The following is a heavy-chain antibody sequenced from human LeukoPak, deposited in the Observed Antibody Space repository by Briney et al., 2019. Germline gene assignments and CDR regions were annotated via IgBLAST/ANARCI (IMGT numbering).Heavy chain of an antibody. Sequence: GGSLRLSCAASGFTFSSYAMHWVRQAPGKGLEWVAVISYDGSNKYYADSVKGRFTISRDNSKNTLYLQMNSLRAEDTAVYYCASGAILPSFDYWGQGTLVTVSS. CDR3: ASGAILPSFDY. D-gene: IGHD1-26*01. CDR2: ISYDGSNK. CDR1: GFTFSSYA. V-gene: IGHV3-30*04. J-gene: IGHJ4*02.